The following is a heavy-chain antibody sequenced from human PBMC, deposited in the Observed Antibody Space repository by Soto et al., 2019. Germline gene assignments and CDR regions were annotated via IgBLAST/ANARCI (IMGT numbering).Heavy chain of an antibody. CDR2: IYYSGST. J-gene: IGHJ4*02. D-gene: IGHD2-21*01. Sequence: PSETLSLTCTVSGGSISSGGYYWSWIRQHPGKGLEWIGYIYYSGSTYYNPSLKSRVTISVDTSKIQFSLKLSSVTAADTAVYYCARDSGRDGYNLIDYWGQGTLVTVSS. CDR1: GGSISSGGYY. V-gene: IGHV4-31*03. CDR3: ARDSGRDGYNLIDY.